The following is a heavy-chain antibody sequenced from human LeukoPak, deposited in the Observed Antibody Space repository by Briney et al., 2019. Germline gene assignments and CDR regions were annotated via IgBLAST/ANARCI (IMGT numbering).Heavy chain of an antibody. J-gene: IGHJ4*02. Sequence: PSETLSLTCPVSGGSISSYYWSWIRQPPGQGLEWIGYIYYSGSTNYNPSLKSRVTISVDTSMEQFFLKLSSVTAADTGVYYCARHVKSTVTSCLVSLAWVGDYWGQGTLVTVSS. CDR3: ARHVKSTVTSCLVSLAWVGDY. CDR1: GGSISSYY. V-gene: IGHV4-59*01. D-gene: IGHD4-17*01. CDR2: IYYSGST.